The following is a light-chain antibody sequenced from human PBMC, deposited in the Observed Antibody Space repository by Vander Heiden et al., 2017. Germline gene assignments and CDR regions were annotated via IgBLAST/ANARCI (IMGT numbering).Light chain of an antibody. CDR3: ISYAGSNNLV. CDR2: EVT. J-gene: IGLJ2*01. Sequence: QSALTQPPSASVSPGQSATVSCPGNSSDVGGYKYVSWYQQHPGKAPNLMIYEVTNRPSGVPDRFSGSKSGNTASLTVSGLQAEDEADYYCISYAGSNNLVFGGGTKLTVL. V-gene: IGLV2-8*01. CDR1: SSDVGGYKY.